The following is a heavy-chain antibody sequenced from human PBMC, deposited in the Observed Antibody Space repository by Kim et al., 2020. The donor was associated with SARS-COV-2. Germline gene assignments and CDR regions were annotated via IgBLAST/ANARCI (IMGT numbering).Heavy chain of an antibody. CDR1: GFSLSTSGMC. CDR2: IDWDDDK. J-gene: IGHJ3*02. D-gene: IGHD3-22*01. Sequence: SGPTLVNPTQTLTLTCTFSGFSLSTSGMCVSWIRQPPGKALEWLALIDWDDDKYYSTSLKTRLTISKDTSKNQVVLTMTNMDPVDTATYYCARIRHDSSGSDAFDIWGQGTMVTVSS. CDR3: ARIRHDSSGSDAFDI. V-gene: IGHV2-70*01.